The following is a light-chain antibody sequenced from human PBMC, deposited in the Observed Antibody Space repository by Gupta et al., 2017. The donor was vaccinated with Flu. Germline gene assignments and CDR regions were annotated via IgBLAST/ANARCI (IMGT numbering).Light chain of an antibody. J-gene: IGKJ2*01. CDR3: QQYGSSPVT. Sequence: EIVLTQSPGTLSLSPGERATLSCRASQSVSSSYLAWYQQKPGQAPRLLIYGASSRATGIPDRFSGSGSGTDFTLTISRPEPEDFAVYYCQQYGSSPVTFGQGTKLEIK. V-gene: IGKV3-20*01. CDR1: QSVSSSY. CDR2: GAS.